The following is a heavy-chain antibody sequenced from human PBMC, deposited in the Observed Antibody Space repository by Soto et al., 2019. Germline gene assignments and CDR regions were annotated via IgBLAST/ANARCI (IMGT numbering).Heavy chain of an antibody. D-gene: IGHD3-10*01. Sequence: ASVXVSCKASGYTFTSYDINWVRQATGQGLEWMGWMNPNSGNTGYAQKSQGRVTMTRNTSISTAYMELSSLRSEDTAVYYCARARPENTYYYGSGSYYMDYYYGMDVWGQGTTVTVSS. CDR3: ARARPENTYYYGSGSYYMDYYYGMDV. J-gene: IGHJ6*02. CDR1: GYTFTSYD. CDR2: MNPNSGNT. V-gene: IGHV1-8*01.